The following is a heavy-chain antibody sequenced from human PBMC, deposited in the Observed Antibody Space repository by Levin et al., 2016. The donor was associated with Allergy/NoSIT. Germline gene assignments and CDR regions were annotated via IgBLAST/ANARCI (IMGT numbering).Heavy chain of an antibody. Sequence: SETLSLTCTVSGGSINSGYYYWSWIRQPPGKGLEWIGYIYHSGSTYYNPSLKGRISMSLHTSKNQFSLDLNSVTAADTAVYYCARGGDDNGDDRGWFDPWGQGTLVTVSS. D-gene: IGHD4-17*01. CDR2: IYHSGST. CDR1: GGSINSGYYY. V-gene: IGHV4-30-4*01. CDR3: ARGGDDNGDDRGWFDP. J-gene: IGHJ5*02.